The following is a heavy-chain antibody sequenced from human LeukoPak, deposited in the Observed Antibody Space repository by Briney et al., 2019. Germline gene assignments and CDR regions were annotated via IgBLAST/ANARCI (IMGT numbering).Heavy chain of an antibody. CDR1: GDSVSSNGAS. V-gene: IGHV6-1*01. CDR3: GRETDFGVVTN. J-gene: IGHJ4*02. D-gene: IGHD3-3*01. Sequence: SQTLSLTCAISGDSVSSNGASWNWIRQSPSRGLEWLGRTYYRSQQWHSDYAPSVKGRITLNPDTSKNQFPLQLNPMTPEDTAVYYCGRETDFGVVTNWGQGTLVTVSS. CDR2: TYYRSQQWHS.